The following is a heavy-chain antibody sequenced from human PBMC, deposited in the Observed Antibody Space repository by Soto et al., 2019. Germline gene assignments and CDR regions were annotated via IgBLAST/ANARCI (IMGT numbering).Heavy chain of an antibody. Sequence: PSETLSLTCTVSGGPISSGDHYWSWIRQPPGKGLEWIGYVYYSDTTSYSPSLKSRVTISLDTSKNQFSLNLNSVTAADTAVYFCARGTYYGAGTPRVDPWGQGTLVTVSS. D-gene: IGHD3-10*01. CDR3: ARGTYYGAGTPRVDP. J-gene: IGHJ5*02. CDR1: GGPISSGDHY. CDR2: VYYSDTT. V-gene: IGHV4-30-4*01.